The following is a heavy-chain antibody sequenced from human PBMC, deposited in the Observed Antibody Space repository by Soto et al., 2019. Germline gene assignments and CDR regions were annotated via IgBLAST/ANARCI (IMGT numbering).Heavy chain of an antibody. CDR1: GGSFSGYY. Sequence: QVQLQQWGAGLLKPSETLSLTCAVYGGSFSGYYWTWIRQPPGTGLEWIGEINHSGSTNYNPSLKRRVTISLDTSTNQFSLTLTSVTAADTAVYFCARDKITGLCDYWGQGTLVTVSS. J-gene: IGHJ4*02. V-gene: IGHV4-34*01. CDR2: INHSGST. CDR3: ARDKITGLCDY. D-gene: IGHD2-8*02.